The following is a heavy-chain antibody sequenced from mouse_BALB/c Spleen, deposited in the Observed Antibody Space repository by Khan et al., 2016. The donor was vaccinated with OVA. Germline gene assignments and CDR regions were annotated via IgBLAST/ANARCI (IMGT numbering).Heavy chain of an antibody. J-gene: IGHJ3*01. CDR1: GYTFTSYT. V-gene: IGHV1-4*01. D-gene: IGHD1-1*01. CDR3: TRGGYGSPFAY. CDR2: INPSNYYT. Sequence: VQLVESGAELARPGASVKMSCRASGYTFTSYTMHWIRQRPGQAPEWIGHINPSNYYTNYNQNFKDKATLNVDKSSSTAYMQLSSLTSEDSAVYYCTRGGYGSPFAYWGQGTLVTVSA.